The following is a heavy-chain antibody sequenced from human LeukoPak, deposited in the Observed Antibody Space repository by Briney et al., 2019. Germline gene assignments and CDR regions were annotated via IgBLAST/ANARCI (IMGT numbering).Heavy chain of an antibody. CDR1: GASISTSNW. V-gene: IGHV4-4*02. J-gene: IGHJ4*02. Sequence: PLGTLSLTCAVSGASISTSNWWSWVRQPPGKGLEWIGEIHHSGRTNYSPSLRSRVTLSVDKSKNQFSLKVSSVTAADTAVYFCARDSPTIGAIDYWGQGTLVTVSS. D-gene: IGHD6-13*01. CDR3: ARDSPTIGAIDY. CDR2: IHHSGRT.